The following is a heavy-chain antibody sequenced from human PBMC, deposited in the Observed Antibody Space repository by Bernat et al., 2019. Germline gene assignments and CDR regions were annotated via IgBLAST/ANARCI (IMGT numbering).Heavy chain of an antibody. J-gene: IGHJ4*02. CDR3: AGGKGVVTVI. V-gene: IGHV4-34*01. Sequence: QVQLQQWGAGLLKPSETLSLTCAVYGGSFSGYYWTWIRQPPGKGLEWIGEINHSGSTNYNPSLKSRVTISVDTSKNQFSLKLSSVTAADTAVYYCAGGKGVVTVIWGQGTLVTVSS. CDR1: GGSFSGYY. D-gene: IGHD2-21*02. CDR2: INHSGST.